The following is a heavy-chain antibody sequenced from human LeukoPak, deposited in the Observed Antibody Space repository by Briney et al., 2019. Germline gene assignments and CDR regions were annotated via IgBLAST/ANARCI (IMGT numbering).Heavy chain of an antibody. D-gene: IGHD3-3*01. CDR1: GFSFSSYV. J-gene: IGHJ4*02. Sequence: GSLRLSCAASGFSFSSYVMFWVRQAPGKGLEYVSLISSNGGSTYYANSVKGRFTISRDNSKNTLYLQMGSLRAEDMAVYYCARGVDFWSGYFNDYWGQGTLVTVSS. CDR2: ISSNGGST. CDR3: ARGVDFWSGYFNDY. V-gene: IGHV3-64*01.